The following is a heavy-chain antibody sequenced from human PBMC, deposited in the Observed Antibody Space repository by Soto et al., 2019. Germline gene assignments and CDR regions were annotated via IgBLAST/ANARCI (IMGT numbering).Heavy chain of an antibody. CDR2: IYYSGST. CDR3: ARVGAYYDFWSGYYTYHDAFDI. CDR1: GGSISSYY. J-gene: IGHJ3*02. V-gene: IGHV4-59*01. Sequence: PSETLSLTCTVSGGSISSYYWSWIRQPPGKGLEWIGYIYYSGSTNYNPSLKSRVTISVDTSKNQFSLKLSSVTAADTAVYYCARVGAYYDFWSGYYTYHDAFDIWGQGTMVTV. D-gene: IGHD3-3*01.